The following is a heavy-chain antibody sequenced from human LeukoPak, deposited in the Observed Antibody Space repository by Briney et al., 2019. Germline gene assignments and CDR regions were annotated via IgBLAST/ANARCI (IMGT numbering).Heavy chain of an antibody. CDR3: AKDLSRSPDY. CDR2: ISSSGSTI. D-gene: IGHD6-13*01. Sequence: PGGSLRLSCAASGFTFSTYEMNWVRQAPGKGLEWVSYISSSGSTIYYADSVKGRFTISRDNSKNTLYLQMNSLRAEDTAVYYCAKDLSRSPDYWGQGTLVTVSS. V-gene: IGHV3-48*03. CDR1: GFTFSTYE. J-gene: IGHJ4*02.